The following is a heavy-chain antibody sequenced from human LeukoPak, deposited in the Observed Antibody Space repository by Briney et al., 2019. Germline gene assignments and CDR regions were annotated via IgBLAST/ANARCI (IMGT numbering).Heavy chain of an antibody. V-gene: IGHV4-59*01. CDR3: AREVVAAAGTVDY. D-gene: IGHD6-13*01. CDR1: GDSISGFY. J-gene: IGHJ4*02. CDR2: IYYSGST. Sequence: PSETLSLTCTVSGDSISGFYWGWIRQPPGKGLEWIGYIYYSGSTNYNPSLKSRVTISVDTSKNQFSLKLTSVTAADTAVYYCAREVVAAAGTVDYWGQGTLVTVSS.